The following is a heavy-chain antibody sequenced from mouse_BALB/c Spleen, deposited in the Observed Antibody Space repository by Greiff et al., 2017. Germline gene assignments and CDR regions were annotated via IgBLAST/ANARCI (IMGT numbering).Heavy chain of an antibody. Sequence: EVKVVESGGGLVQPGGSRKLSCAASGFTFSSFGMHWVRQAPEKGLEWVAYISSGSSTIYYADTVKGRFTISRDNPKNTLFLQMTSLRSEDTAMYYCARSITTVVDSYWYFDVWGAGTTVTVSS. J-gene: IGHJ1*01. V-gene: IGHV5-17*02. CDR1: GFTFSSFG. D-gene: IGHD1-1*01. CDR3: ARSITTVVDSYWYFDV. CDR2: ISSGSSTI.